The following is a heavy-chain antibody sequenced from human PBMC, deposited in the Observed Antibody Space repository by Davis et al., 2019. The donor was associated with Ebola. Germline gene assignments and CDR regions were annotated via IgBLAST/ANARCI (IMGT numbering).Heavy chain of an antibody. D-gene: IGHD3-16*01. CDR1: GFTFSSYW. CDR2: INQDGSEK. V-gene: IGHV3-7*03. CDR3: AREGGY. Sequence: GGSLRPSCAASGFTFSSYWLSWVRQAPGKGLEWVANINQDGSEKNHVDSVKGRFTISRDNAKNSLYLQMNSLRAEDTATYYCAREGGYWGQGTLVTVSS. J-gene: IGHJ4*02.